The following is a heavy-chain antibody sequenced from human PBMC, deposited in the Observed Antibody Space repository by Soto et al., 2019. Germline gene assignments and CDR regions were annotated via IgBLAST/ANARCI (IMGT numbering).Heavy chain of an antibody. V-gene: IGHV5-51*01. J-gene: IGHJ4*02. Sequence: GESLTLSCAGSGYHFAGYWIAWVRQMPGKGLELMGIIYPSDSDTRYRPSLQGQVTISADKSISSAYLQWSSLRASDTAMYYCARGGVSTRTFDYWGQGNPVTVSA. D-gene: IGHD3-3*01. CDR2: IYPSDSDT. CDR3: ARGGVSTRTFDY. CDR1: GYHFAGYW.